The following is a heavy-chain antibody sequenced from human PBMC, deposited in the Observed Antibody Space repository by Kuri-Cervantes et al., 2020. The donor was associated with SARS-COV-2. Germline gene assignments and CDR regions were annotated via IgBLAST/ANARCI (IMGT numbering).Heavy chain of an antibody. CDR3: AGDRVGVHDC. V-gene: IGHV3-30-3*01. CDR1: GFTLSSYA. CDR2: ISYDGNTT. J-gene: IGHJ4*02. Sequence: GESLKISCAASGFTLSSYAIHWVRQAPGKGLEWAAFISYDGNTTYYADSVKGRFTISRDNSRNSLFLQMNSLRTEDTAIYYCAGDRVGVHDCWGQGTLVTVSS. D-gene: IGHD2-21*01.